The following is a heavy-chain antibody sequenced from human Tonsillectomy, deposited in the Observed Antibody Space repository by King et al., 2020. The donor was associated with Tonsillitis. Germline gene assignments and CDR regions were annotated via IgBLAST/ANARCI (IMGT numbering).Heavy chain of an antibody. J-gene: IGHJ4*02. CDR3: ARVALRYFDWLGGFDY. D-gene: IGHD3-9*01. Sequence: VQLVESGGGVVQPGRSLRLSCAASGFTFSNYTMHWVRQAPGKGLEGVAVISYDGSNKYYADSVEGRFTISRDNSKNTLYLQMNSLRPEDTAVYYCARVALRYFDWLGGFDYWGQGTLVTVSS. CDR1: GFTFSNYT. V-gene: IGHV3-30-3*01. CDR2: ISYDGSNK.